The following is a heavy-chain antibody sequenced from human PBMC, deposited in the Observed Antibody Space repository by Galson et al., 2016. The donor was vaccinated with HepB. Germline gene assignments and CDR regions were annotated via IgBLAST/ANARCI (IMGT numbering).Heavy chain of an antibody. CDR1: GFTFSNYA. CDR3: AKDQGYSYASGYGMDV. CDR2: ISGSGVGT. D-gene: IGHD5-18*01. J-gene: IGHJ6*02. Sequence: SLRLSCAASGFTFSNYAMSWVRQAPGKGLEWLSAISGSGVGTYYADSLKGRFTISRDNSKNTLYLQMNSLRAEDTAIYYCAKDQGYSYASGYGMDVWGQGTTVTVSS. V-gene: IGHV3-23*01.